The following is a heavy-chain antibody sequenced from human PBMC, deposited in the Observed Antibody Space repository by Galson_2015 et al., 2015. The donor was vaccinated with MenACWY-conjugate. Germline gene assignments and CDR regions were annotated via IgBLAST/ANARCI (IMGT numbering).Heavy chain of an antibody. D-gene: IGHD3-22*01. CDR1: GFIFNKFA. Sequence: SLRLSCAASGFIFNKFAMTWIRQAPGKKGLEWVSAASGSGGVTYHADSVKGRFTISRDNSKNTLYLQMYSLKVEDTAIYYCAKGPLYDSSGSDSDYFDYWGQGTLVTVSS. CDR3: AKGPLYDSSGSDSDYFDY. CDR2: ASGSGGVT. J-gene: IGHJ4*02. V-gene: IGHV3-23*01.